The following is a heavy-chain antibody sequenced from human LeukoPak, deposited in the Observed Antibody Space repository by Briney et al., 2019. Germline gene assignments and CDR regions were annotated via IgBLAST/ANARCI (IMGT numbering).Heavy chain of an antibody. J-gene: IGHJ4*02. V-gene: IGHV4-39*01. CDR1: GGSISSSSHY. Sequence: PSETLSLTCTVSGGSISSSSHYWVWIRQPPGKGLEWIGSIYYSGNTYYNPSLKSRVTISVDTSKKQFTLNLSSVTAADTAVYYCARHSYYYDSSGYDYYFDYWGQGTLVTVSS. D-gene: IGHD3-22*01. CDR3: ARHSYYYDSSGYDYYFDY. CDR2: IYYSGNT.